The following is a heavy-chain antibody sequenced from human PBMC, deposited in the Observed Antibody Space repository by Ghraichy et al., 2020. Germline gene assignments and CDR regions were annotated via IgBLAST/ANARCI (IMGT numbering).Heavy chain of an antibody. D-gene: IGHD3-10*01. CDR3: AVTPDYYGSGSSSIFDY. V-gene: IGHV4-34*01. CDR2: INLSGST. Sequence: SETLSLTCAVYGGSFSGDYCSWICLRQGKGLDLNGEINLSGSTNYNPSLKSRVTISVDTSKNQFSLKLSSVTAADTAVYYCAVTPDYYGSGSSSIFDYWGQGTLVTVSS. CDR1: GGSFSGDY. J-gene: IGHJ4*02.